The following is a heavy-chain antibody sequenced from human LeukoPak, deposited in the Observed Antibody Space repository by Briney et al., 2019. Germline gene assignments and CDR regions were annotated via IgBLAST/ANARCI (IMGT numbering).Heavy chain of an antibody. CDR3: AKGVGTSYHYHMDV. J-gene: IGHJ6*03. CDR1: GFTFDEYA. Sequence: PGRSLRLSCAASGFTFDEYAMHWVRQPPGKGLEWVSGISWNSYDIGYADSVKGRFTISRDNAKNSLYLQMSSLRAEDMALYYCAKGVGTSYHYHMDVWGKGTTVIVSS. CDR2: ISWNSYDI. V-gene: IGHV3-9*03. D-gene: IGHD1-26*01.